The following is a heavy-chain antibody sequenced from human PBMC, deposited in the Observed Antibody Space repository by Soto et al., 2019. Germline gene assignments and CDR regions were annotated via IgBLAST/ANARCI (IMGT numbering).Heavy chain of an antibody. D-gene: IGHD3-22*01. CDR3: AKGLYYYDSSGYSVFDY. V-gene: IGHV3-23*01. J-gene: IGHJ4*02. Sequence: GGSLRLSCGASGFTFSNYAMSWVRQAPGKRLEWVPTVSVSGGTTYYAESMKPRLNTSRETSNKTVSLQINSRRLEDTAVYYCAKGLYYYDSSGYSVFDYSGQGA. CDR1: GFTFSNYA. CDR2: VSVSGGTT.